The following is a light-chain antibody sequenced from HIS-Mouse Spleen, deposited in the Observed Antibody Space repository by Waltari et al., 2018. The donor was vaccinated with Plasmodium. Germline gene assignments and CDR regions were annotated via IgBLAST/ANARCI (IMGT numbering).Light chain of an antibody. CDR1: SRDVGGYNY. Sequence: QSALTQPASVSGSPGQSITISCPGTSRDVGGYNYVSWYQQHPGKAPKLMLYEVSNRPSGVSNRFSGSKSGNTASLTISGLQAEDEADYYCSSYTSSSTPHYVFGTGTKVTVL. J-gene: IGLJ1*01. V-gene: IGLV2-14*01. CDR3: SSYTSSSTPHYV. CDR2: EVS.